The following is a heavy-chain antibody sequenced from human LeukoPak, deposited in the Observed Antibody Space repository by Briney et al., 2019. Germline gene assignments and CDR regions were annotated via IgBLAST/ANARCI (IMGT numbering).Heavy chain of an antibody. CDR1: GFTFSSYW. J-gene: IGHJ4*02. CDR2: IKQDGSEK. CDR3: ARVIAALQFDY. D-gene: IGHD6-13*01. Sequence: PGGSLGLSCAASGFTFSSYWMSWVRQAPGKGLEWVANIKQDGSEKYYVDSVKGRFTISRDNAKNSLYLQMNSLRAEDTAVYYCARVIAALQFDYWGQGTLVTVSS. V-gene: IGHV3-7*01.